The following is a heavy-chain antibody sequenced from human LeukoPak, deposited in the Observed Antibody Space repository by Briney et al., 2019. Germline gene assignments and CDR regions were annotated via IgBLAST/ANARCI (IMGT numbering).Heavy chain of an antibody. CDR2: ISSSSYI. D-gene: IGHD4-23*01. J-gene: IGHJ4*02. Sequence: GGSLRLSCAAPGFTFSSYSMNWVRQAPGKGLEWVSSISSSSYIYYADSVKGRFTISRDNAKNSLYLQMNSLRAEDTAVYYCARDRYGGNRPIDYWGQGTLVTVSS. CDR3: ARDRYGGNRPIDY. V-gene: IGHV3-21*01. CDR1: GFTFSSYS.